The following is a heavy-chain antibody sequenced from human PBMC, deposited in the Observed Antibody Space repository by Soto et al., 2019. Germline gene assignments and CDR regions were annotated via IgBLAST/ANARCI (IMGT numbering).Heavy chain of an antibody. CDR2: IISIFGTA. CDR3: ARSYSSSWYRYYYYGMDV. V-gene: IGHV1-69*01. Sequence: QVQLVQSGAEVKKPGSSVKVSCKASGGTFSSYAISWVRQAPGQGLEWMGGIISIFGTANYEQKFQGRVTSTADESTSTAYMELSSLRSEDTAVYYCARSYSSSWYRYYYYGMDVWGQGTTVTVSS. CDR1: GGTFSSYA. J-gene: IGHJ6*02. D-gene: IGHD6-13*01.